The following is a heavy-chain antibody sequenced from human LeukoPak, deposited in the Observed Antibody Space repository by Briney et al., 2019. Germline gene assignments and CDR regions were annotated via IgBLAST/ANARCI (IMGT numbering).Heavy chain of an antibody. Sequence: PSETLSLTCTVSGGSISSGSYYWSWIRQPAGKGLEWIGRIYTSGSTNYNPSLKSRVTISVDTSKNQFSLKLSSVTAADTAVYYCAREAARPDVDAFDIWGQGTMVTVSS. CDR3: AREAARPDVDAFDI. CDR2: IYTSGST. V-gene: IGHV4-61*02. CDR1: GGSISSGSYY. J-gene: IGHJ3*02. D-gene: IGHD1-14*01.